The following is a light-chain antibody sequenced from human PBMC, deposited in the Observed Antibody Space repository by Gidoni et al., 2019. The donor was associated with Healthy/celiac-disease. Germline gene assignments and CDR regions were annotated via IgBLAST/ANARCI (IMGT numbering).Light chain of an antibody. V-gene: IGKV1-39*01. CDR3: QQSYSTPPEGS. CDR1: QSISSY. J-gene: IGKJ2*04. CDR2: AAS. Sequence: IPMTQSPSSLSASVGDRVTITCRASQSISSYLNWYQQKPGKAPKLLIYAASSLQSGVPSRFSGSGAGTDGTLTISSLQPEDCATYDCQQSYSTPPEGSFXQXTKLEIK.